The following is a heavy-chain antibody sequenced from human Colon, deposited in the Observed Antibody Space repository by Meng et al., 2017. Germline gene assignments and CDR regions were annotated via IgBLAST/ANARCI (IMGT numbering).Heavy chain of an antibody. Sequence: SETLSLTCSVSGDSPGSYYWTWIRQPPGKGLDWIGNIHTSGSVEYNPSLQSRITMSVDRSKNQISLRLYSVTAADTAIYYCARFCNYGRCPDYWGLGTLVTGAS. CDR2: IHTSGSV. CDR3: ARFCNYGRCPDY. V-gene: IGHV4-59*01. CDR1: GDSPGSYY. J-gene: IGHJ4*02. D-gene: IGHD2-8*01.